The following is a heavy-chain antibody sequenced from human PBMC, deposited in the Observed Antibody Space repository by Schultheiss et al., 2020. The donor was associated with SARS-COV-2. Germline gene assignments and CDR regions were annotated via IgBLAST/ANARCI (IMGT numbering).Heavy chain of an antibody. J-gene: IGHJ6*02. CDR1: GGSISSGGYY. V-gene: IGHV4-61*08. CDR3: VRGVRCSGGSCYWNYYYYGMDV. D-gene: IGHD2-15*01. CDR2: IYYSGST. Sequence: SETLSLTCTVSGGSISSGGYYWSWIRQPPGKGLEWIGYIYYSGSTNYNPSLKSRVTISVDTSKNQFSLKLSSVTAADTAVYYCVRGVRCSGGSCYWNYYYYGMDVWGQGTTVTVSS.